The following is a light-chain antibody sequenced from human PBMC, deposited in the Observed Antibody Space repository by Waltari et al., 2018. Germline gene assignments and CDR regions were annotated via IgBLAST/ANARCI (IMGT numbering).Light chain of an antibody. Sequence: QSALTQPPSASGSPGQSVTISCTGTGRDVGEFNLVSWYQQRPGKAPKLLMFELNKRPSGVSSRFSGSKSANAASLTISGLQAEDEGDYYCGSYTVTNNLYVFGTGTKVTVL. CDR2: ELN. CDR1: GRDVGEFNL. V-gene: IGLV2-8*01. CDR3: GSYTVTNNLYV. J-gene: IGLJ1*01.